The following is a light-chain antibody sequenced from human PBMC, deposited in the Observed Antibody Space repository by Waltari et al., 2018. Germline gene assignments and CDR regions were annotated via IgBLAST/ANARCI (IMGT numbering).Light chain of an antibody. CDR1: SSDVGGYNY. CDR2: DVS. V-gene: IGLV2-14*03. Sequence: QSALTQPASVSGSPGQSITISCTGTSSDVGGYNYVSWYQQHPGKAPKLMIYDVSNRPSAVSDRFSGAKSGNTASLTISGLQAEDEADYYCSSYTRSSTWVFGGGTKLTVL. J-gene: IGLJ3*02. CDR3: SSYTRSSTWV.